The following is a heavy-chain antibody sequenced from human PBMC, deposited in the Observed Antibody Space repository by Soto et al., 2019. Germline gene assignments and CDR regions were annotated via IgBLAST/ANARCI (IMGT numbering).Heavy chain of an antibody. CDR3: ATHRYSGSPSLDY. D-gene: IGHD1-26*01. CDR2: IYPGDSDT. CDR1: GYSFTSDW. Sequence: GESLKISCKGSGYSFTSDWIAWVRQMPGKGLEWMGIIYPGDSDTRYSPSFQGQVTISADKSISTAYLQWSSLKASDTAMYYCATHRYSGSPSLDYWGQGTLVTVS. J-gene: IGHJ4*02. V-gene: IGHV5-51*01.